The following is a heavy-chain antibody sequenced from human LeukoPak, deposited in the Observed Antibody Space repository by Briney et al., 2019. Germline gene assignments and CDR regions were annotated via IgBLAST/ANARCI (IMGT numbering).Heavy chain of an antibody. CDR1: GFTFSSYG. D-gene: IGHD2-21*01. CDR2: IWPSGST. J-gene: IGHJ4*02. V-gene: IGHV4-4*08. Sequence: PGGSLRLSCAASGFTFSSYGMHWIRQAPGKGLEWIGYIWPSGSTNYNPSLSGRVAISLDKSRNHFTLMVTAVTAADTAFYYCARKGPEHLPTYFDHWGRGILVTVSS. CDR3: ARKGPEHLPTYFDH.